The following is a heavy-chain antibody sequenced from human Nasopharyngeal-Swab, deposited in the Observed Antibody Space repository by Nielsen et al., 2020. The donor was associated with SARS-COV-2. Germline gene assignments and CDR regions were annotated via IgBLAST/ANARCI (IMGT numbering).Heavy chain of an antibody. CDR2: IYSGGST. J-gene: IGHJ6*03. V-gene: IGHV3-53*01. Sequence: GSLRLSCAASGFTVSSNYMSWVRQAPGKGLEWVSVIYSGGSTYYADSVKGRFTISRDNSKNTLYLQMNSLRAEDTAVYYCARDMLLGAGRAYYYYMDVWGKGTTVTVSS. CDR1: GFTVSSNY. D-gene: IGHD3-10*01. CDR3: ARDMLLGAGRAYYYYMDV.